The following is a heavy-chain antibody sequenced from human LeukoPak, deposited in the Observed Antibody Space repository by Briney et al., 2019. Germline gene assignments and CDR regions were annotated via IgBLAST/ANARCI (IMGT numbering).Heavy chain of an antibody. J-gene: IGHJ3*02. CDR2: ISGSGNST. V-gene: IGHV3-23*01. D-gene: IGHD3-22*01. Sequence: PGGSLRLSCEASGFTFSRYAMTWVRQAPGKGLEWVSAISGSGNSTYYADSVKGRFTISRDNSKNTVYLQMNSLRAEDTAIYYCAKAVGSSGYFSRDAFDIWGQGTMVTVSS. CDR1: GFTFSRYA. CDR3: AKAVGSSGYFSRDAFDI.